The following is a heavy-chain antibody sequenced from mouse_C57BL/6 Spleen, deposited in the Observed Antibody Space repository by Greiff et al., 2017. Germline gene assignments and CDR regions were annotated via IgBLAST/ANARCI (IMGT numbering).Heavy chain of an antibody. Sequence: QVQLQQPGAELVRPGSSVKLSCKASGYTFTSYWMHWVKQRPIQGLEWIGNIDPSDSGTHYNQKFKDKATLTVDKSSSTAYMQLSSLTSEDSAVYYCASWDGPAAGAMDYWGQGTTLTVSS. CDR3: ASWDGPAAGAMDY. V-gene: IGHV1-52*01. CDR1: GYTFTSYW. D-gene: IGHD4-1*01. CDR2: IDPSDSGT. J-gene: IGHJ4*01.